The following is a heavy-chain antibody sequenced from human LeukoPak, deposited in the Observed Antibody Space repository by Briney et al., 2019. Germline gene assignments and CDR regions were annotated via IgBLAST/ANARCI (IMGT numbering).Heavy chain of an antibody. D-gene: IGHD3-22*01. CDR3: ARVGYYDSSGYYYDY. CDR2: IYHSGST. Sequence: SGTLSLTCAVSGGSISSRNWWSWVRQPPGKGLEWIGEIYHSGSTNYNPSLKTRVTISVDKSKNQFSLRLSSVTAADTAVYYCARVGYYDSSGYYYDYWGQGSLVTVSS. CDR1: GGSISSRNW. V-gene: IGHV4-4*02. J-gene: IGHJ4*02.